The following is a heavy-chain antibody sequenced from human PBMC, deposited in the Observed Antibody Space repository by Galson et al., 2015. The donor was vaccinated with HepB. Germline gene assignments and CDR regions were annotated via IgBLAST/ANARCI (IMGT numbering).Heavy chain of an antibody. D-gene: IGHD5-18*01. CDR2: ISWNSTNI. J-gene: IGHJ4*02. V-gene: IGHV3-9*01. CDR3: VKDLYLSGEYTYGESPFDH. Sequence: SLRLSCAASGFTFDDYGMHWVRQAPGKGLEWVSGISWNSTNIGYADSVKGRFTISRDNAKNSLYLQMHSLRPEDTALYYCVKDLYLSGEYTYGESPFDHWGQGTLVSVSS. CDR1: GFTFDDYG.